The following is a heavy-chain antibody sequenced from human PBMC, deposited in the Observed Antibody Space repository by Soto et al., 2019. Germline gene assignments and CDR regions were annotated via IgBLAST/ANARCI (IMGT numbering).Heavy chain of an antibody. D-gene: IGHD6-6*01. Sequence: GASVKVSCKVSGYTLTELSMHWVRQAPGQGLEWMGWISAYNGNTNYAQKLQGRVTMTTDTSTSTAYMELRSLRSDDTAVYYCARDVYSSSSRWFDPWGQGTLVTVSS. V-gene: IGHV1-18*01. CDR3: ARDVYSSSSRWFDP. CDR2: ISAYNGNT. CDR1: GYTLTELS. J-gene: IGHJ5*02.